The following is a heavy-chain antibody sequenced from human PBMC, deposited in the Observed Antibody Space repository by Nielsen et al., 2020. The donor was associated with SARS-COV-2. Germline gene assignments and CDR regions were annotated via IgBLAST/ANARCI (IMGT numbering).Heavy chain of an antibody. CDR3: AKVGSGYSSGWADY. CDR2: ISWNSGSI. Sequence: SLKISCAASGFTFDDYAMHWVRQAPGKGLEWVSGISWNSGSIGYADSVKGRFTISRDNAKNSLYLQMNSLRAEDTALYYCAKVGSGYSSGWADYWGQGTLVTVSS. V-gene: IGHV3-9*01. CDR1: GFTFDDYA. D-gene: IGHD6-19*01. J-gene: IGHJ4*02.